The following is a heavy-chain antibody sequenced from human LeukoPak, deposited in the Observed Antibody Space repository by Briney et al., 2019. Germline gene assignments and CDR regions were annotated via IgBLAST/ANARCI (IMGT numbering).Heavy chain of an antibody. J-gene: IGHJ5*02. CDR3: ARHPAWFDP. Sequence: SETLSLTCAVYGGSSSGYYWSWIRQPPGKGLEWIGEINHSGSTNYNPSLKSRVTISVDTSKNQFSLKLSSVTAADTAVYYCARHPAWFDPWGQGTLVTVSS. CDR1: GGSSSGYY. CDR2: INHSGST. V-gene: IGHV4-34*01. D-gene: IGHD2-2*01.